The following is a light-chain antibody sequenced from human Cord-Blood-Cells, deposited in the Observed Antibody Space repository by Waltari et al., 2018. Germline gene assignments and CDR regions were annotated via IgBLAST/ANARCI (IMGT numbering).Light chain of an antibody. Sequence: DIQMTQSPSSLSASVGDRVTITCRASQSISSYLNWYQQKPGKAPKLLIYAASSVQSGVPSRFSGSGSGTAFTLTISSLQPEDFANYYCQQSYSTLFTFGPGTKVDI. CDR2: AAS. CDR1: QSISSY. CDR3: QQSYSTLFT. V-gene: IGKV1-39*01. J-gene: IGKJ3*01.